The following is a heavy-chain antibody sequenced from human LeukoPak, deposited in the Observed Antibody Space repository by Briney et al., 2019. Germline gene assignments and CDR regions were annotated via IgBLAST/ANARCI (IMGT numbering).Heavy chain of an antibody. Sequence: SETLSLTCTVSGYSISSGSYWGWIRQPPGKGLEWIGTIYHSGSTYYSPSLKSRLTISVDTSKNQFSLKLSSVTAADTAIYYCARVEMTTMNTFDIWGQGTMVIVSS. CDR3: ARVEMTTMNTFDI. CDR2: IYHSGST. J-gene: IGHJ3*02. V-gene: IGHV4-38-2*02. CDR1: GYSISSGSY. D-gene: IGHD5-24*01.